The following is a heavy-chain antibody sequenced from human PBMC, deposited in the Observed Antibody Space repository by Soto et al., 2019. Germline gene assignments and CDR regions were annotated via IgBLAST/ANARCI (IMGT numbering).Heavy chain of an antibody. D-gene: IGHD3-3*01. Sequence: ASVKVSCKASGYTFTSYYMHWVRQAPGQGLEWMGIINPSGGSTSYAQKFQGRVTMTRDTSTSTVYMELSSLRSEDTAVYYCASSIQTDPRINTNYDFWSGNHGMDVWGQGTTVTVSS. J-gene: IGHJ6*02. CDR1: GYTFTSYY. V-gene: IGHV1-46*01. CDR2: INPSGGST. CDR3: ASSIQTDPRINTNYDFWSGNHGMDV.